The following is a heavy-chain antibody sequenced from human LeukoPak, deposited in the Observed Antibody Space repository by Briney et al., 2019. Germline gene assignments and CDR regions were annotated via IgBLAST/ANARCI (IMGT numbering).Heavy chain of an antibody. V-gene: IGHV4-39*07. D-gene: IGHD5-24*01. CDR1: GGSISSSSYY. CDR3: ARVRDGYNDAYDI. Sequence: PSETLSLTCTVSGGSISSSSYYWGWIRQPPGKGLEWIGEINHSGSTNYNPSLKSRVTISVDTSKNQFSLKLSSVTAADTAVYYCARVRDGYNDAYDIWGQGTMVTVTS. J-gene: IGHJ3*02. CDR2: INHSGST.